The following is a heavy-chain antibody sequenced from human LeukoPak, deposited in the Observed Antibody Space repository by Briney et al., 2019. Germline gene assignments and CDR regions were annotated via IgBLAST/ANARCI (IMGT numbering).Heavy chain of an antibody. CDR2: ISSTSTYI. CDR3: ARGLSSSSWERLNWFDP. CDR1: GFTFGSYS. D-gene: IGHD6-13*01. V-gene: IGHV3-21*01. J-gene: IGHJ5*02. Sequence: GGSLRLSCAASGFTFGSYSMNWVRQIPGKGLQWVSSISSTSTYIYYADSVKGRFTVSRDNAKNSLSLQMNSLRAEDTAVYYCARGLSSSSWERLNWFDPWGQGTLVTVSS.